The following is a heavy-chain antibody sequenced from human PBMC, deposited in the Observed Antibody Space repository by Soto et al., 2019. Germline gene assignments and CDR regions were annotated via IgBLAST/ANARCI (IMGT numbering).Heavy chain of an antibody. D-gene: IGHD4-17*01. J-gene: IGHJ3*01. CDR1: GFIFNSFA. CDR3: AKDPNGDYVGGFDF. V-gene: IGHV3-23*01. CDR2: MSATDGRS. Sequence: EVQLLESGGGLVQPGGSLRLSCAASGFIFNSFAMTWVRQAPGKGLEWVSSMSATDGRSYYADSVKGRFTISRDDSKIALYLQMNSVRVEDTAVYYCAKDPNGDYVGGFDFWGQGTMVTV.